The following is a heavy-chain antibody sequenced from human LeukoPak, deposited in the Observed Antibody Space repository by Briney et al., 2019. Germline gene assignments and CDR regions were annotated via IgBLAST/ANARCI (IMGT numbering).Heavy chain of an antibody. D-gene: IGHD2-15*01. Sequence: ASVKVSCKASGYTFTGYYMHWVRQAPGQGLEWMGGIIPIFGTANYAQKFQGRVTITTDESTSTAYMELSSLRSEDTAVYYCARVATDGGTYYYYYMDVWGKGTTVTVSS. V-gene: IGHV1-69*05. J-gene: IGHJ6*03. CDR2: IIPIFGTA. CDR1: GYTFTGYY. CDR3: ARVATDGGTYYYYYMDV.